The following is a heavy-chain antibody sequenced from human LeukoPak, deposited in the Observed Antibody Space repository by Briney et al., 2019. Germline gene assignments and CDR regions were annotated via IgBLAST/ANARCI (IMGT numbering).Heavy chain of an antibody. D-gene: IGHD6-13*01. CDR3: ARETLSSSWTYDY. CDR1: GITFSSYN. V-gene: IGHV3-48*01. CDR2: ISTSSTLI. Sequence: GGSLRLSCTASGITFSSYNMNWVRQAPGKGLEWVSYISTSSTLIYYADSVQGRFTISRDNARNSLYLQMTGLRAEDTAVYYCARETLSSSWTYDYWGQGTLVTVSS. J-gene: IGHJ4*02.